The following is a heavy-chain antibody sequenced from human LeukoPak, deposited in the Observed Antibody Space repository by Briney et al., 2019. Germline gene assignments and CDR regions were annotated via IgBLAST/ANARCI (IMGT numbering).Heavy chain of an antibody. Sequence: SETLSLTCTVSGGSISGSTYYWAWNRQPPGKGPEWIGSIYYTGTTYYNPSLKSRVTIGVDTSKNQFSQKLSSVTAADTAVYYCARRWTTVTTSWFDPWGQGTLVTVSS. CDR1: GGSISGSTYY. CDR2: IYYTGTT. CDR3: ARRWTTVTTSWFDP. D-gene: IGHD4-17*01. J-gene: IGHJ5*02. V-gene: IGHV4-39*01.